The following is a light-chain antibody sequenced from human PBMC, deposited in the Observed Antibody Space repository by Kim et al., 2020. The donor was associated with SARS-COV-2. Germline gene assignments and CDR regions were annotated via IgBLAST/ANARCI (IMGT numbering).Light chain of an antibody. V-gene: IGKV1-33*01. CDR3: QQYDNPPRT. CDR2: DAS. CDR1: QDISNY. Sequence: DIQMTQSPSSLSASVGDRVTITCQASQDISNYLNWYQQKPGKAPKLLIYDASNLETGVPSRFSGSGSGTDFTFTISSLQPEDIATYYCQQYDNPPRTFGGGTKVDIK. J-gene: IGKJ4*01.